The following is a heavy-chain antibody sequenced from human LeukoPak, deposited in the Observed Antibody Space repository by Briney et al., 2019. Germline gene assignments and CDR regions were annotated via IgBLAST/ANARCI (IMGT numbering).Heavy chain of an antibody. CDR3: AKDGAIFGVVIILAHFDY. CDR2: IYSGGST. V-gene: IGHV3-66*02. CDR1: GFTVSSNY. D-gene: IGHD3-3*01. Sequence: PGGSLRLSCAASGFTVSSNYMSWVRQAPGKGLEWVSVIYSGGSTYYADSVKGRFTISRDNSKNTLYLQMNSLRAEDTAVYYCAKDGAIFGVVIILAHFDYWGQGTLVTVSS. J-gene: IGHJ4*02.